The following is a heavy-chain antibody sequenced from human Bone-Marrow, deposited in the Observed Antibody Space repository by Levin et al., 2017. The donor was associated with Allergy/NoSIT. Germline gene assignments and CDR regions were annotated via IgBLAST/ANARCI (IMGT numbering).Heavy chain of an antibody. D-gene: IGHD4-17*01. CDR2: IWYDGSNK. J-gene: IGHJ5*02. Sequence: LSLTCAASGFTFSSYGMHWVRPAPGKGLEWVAVIWYDGSNKYYADSVKGRFTISRDNSKNTLYLQMNSLRAEDTAVYYCARGLTTVTTKNRLENWFDPWGQGTLVTVSS. V-gene: IGHV3-33*01. CDR1: GFTFSSYG. CDR3: ARGLTTVTTKNRLENWFDP.